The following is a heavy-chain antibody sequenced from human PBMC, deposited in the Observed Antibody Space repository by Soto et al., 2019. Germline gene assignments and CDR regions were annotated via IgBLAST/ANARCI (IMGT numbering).Heavy chain of an antibody. V-gene: IGHV1-2*04. J-gene: IGHJ4*02. CDR1: GYTFTGYY. CDR3: ARVDPYGEYYFDY. Sequence: ASVKVSCKASGYTFTGYYMHWVRQAPGQGLEWMGWINPNSGGTNYAQKFQGWVTMTRDTSISTAYMELSRLRSDDTAVYYCARVDPYGEYYFDYWGQGTLVTVSS. CDR2: INPNSGGT. D-gene: IGHD4-17*01.